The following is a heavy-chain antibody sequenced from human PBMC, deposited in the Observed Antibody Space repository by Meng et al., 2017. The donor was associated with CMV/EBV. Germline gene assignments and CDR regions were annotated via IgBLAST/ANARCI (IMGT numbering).Heavy chain of an antibody. V-gene: IGHV3-48*03. CDR2: ISSSGSTI. CDR1: GFTFSSYE. CDR3: ARGRYYDSSGYYDY. Sequence: GSLKISCAASGFTFSSYEMNWVRQAPGKGLEWVSYISSSGSTIYYADSVKGRFTISRDNAKNSLYLQMNSLRAEDTAVYYCARGRYYDSSGYYDYWGQGTLVTVSS. J-gene: IGHJ4*02. D-gene: IGHD3-22*01.